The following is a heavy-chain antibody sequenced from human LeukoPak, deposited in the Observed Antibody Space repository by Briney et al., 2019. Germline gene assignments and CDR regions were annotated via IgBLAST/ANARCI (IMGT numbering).Heavy chain of an antibody. V-gene: IGHV1-69*13. CDR1: GGTFNNYA. D-gene: IGHD5-18*01. Sequence: ASVKASCKASGGTFNNYAISWVRQAPGQGLEWMGGIIHIFGTTNYAQKFQDRVTITADESTRTAWMELSSLTSEDTAVYYCAISSSGYTYGYVSGWFDPWGQGTLVTVSS. CDR2: IIHIFGTT. J-gene: IGHJ5*02. CDR3: AISSSGYTYGYVSGWFDP.